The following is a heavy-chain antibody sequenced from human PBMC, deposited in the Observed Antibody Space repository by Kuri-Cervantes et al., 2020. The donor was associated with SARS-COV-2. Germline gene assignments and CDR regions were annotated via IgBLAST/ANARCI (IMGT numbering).Heavy chain of an antibody. D-gene: IGHD2-2*01. CDR3: ASPVCSSTSCYETAGY. Sequence: GESLKISFAASGFTFSSFWMSWVRQAPGQGLEWVAVIWYDGSNKYYAESVKGRFTITRDNSKNSLYLQMNSLRAEDTAGYYCASPVCSSTSCYETAGYWGQGTLVTVSS. V-gene: IGHV3-33*08. CDR2: IWYDGSNK. J-gene: IGHJ4*02. CDR1: GFTFSSFW.